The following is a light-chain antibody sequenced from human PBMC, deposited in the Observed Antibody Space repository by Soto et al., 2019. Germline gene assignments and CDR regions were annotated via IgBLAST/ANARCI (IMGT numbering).Light chain of an antibody. CDR2: WAS. Sequence: DIVMTQSPDSLAVSLGERATINCKSSQSVLYSSNNENYLAWYQQKAGQPPRLLVHWASTWESGVPDRFSGSGSGTDFTLTISSLQAEDVAVYYCQQYYDIPFTFGPGTRVAIK. V-gene: IGKV4-1*01. CDR3: QQYYDIPFT. J-gene: IGKJ3*01. CDR1: QSVLYSSNNENY.